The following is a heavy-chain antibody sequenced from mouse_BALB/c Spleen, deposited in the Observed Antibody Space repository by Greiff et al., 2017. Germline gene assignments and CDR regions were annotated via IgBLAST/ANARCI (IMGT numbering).Heavy chain of an antibody. J-gene: IGHJ4*01. Sequence: EVKLVESGGGLVKPGGSLKLSCAASGFTFSSYAMSWVRQTPEKRLEWVASISSGGSTYYPDSVKGRFTIPRDNARNILYLQMSSLRSEDTAMYYCARGRGNYEYYYAMDYWGQGTSVTVSS. D-gene: IGHD2-1*01. CDR2: ISSGGST. CDR3: ARGRGNYEYYYAMDY. CDR1: GFTFSSYA. V-gene: IGHV5-6-5*01.